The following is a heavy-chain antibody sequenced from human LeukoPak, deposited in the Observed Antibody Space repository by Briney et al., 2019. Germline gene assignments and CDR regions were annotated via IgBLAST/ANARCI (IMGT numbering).Heavy chain of an antibody. Sequence: GGSLRLSCAASGFTFSSYWISWVRQAPGKGLEWVANIKQDGSEKYYVDSVKGRFTISRDNAKNSLYLQMNSLRAEDTAVYYCARDVGGYYYDSSGYDGFDYWGQGTLVTVSS. CDR1: GFTFSSYW. CDR2: IKQDGSEK. D-gene: IGHD3-22*01. V-gene: IGHV3-7*01. J-gene: IGHJ4*02. CDR3: ARDVGGYYYDSSGYDGFDY.